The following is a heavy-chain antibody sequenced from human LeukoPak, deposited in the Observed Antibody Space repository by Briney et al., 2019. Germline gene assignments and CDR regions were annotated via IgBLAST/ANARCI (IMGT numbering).Heavy chain of an antibody. CDR2: IYYSGST. Sequence: SETLSLTCTVSGGSISSSSYYWGWIRQPPGKGLEWIGSIYYSGSTYYNPSLKSRVTISVDTSKNQFSLKLSSVTAADTAVYYCAREAYGSGTRPYYFDYWGQGTLVTVSS. V-gene: IGHV4-39*02. CDR1: GGSISSSSYY. J-gene: IGHJ4*02. D-gene: IGHD3-10*01. CDR3: AREAYGSGTRPYYFDY.